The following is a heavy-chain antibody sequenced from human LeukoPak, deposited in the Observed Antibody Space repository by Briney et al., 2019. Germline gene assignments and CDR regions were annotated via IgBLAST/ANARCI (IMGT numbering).Heavy chain of an antibody. D-gene: IGHD4-17*01. V-gene: IGHV4-59*01. J-gene: IGHJ4*02. Sequence: SETLSLTCTVSGGSISSYYWSWIRQPPGKGLEWIGYIYYSGSTNYNPSLKSRVTISVDTSKNQFSLKLSSVTAADTAVYYCARTTTVNFYYFDYWGQGTLVTVSS. CDR1: GGSISSYY. CDR3: ARTTTVNFYYFDY. CDR2: IYYSGST.